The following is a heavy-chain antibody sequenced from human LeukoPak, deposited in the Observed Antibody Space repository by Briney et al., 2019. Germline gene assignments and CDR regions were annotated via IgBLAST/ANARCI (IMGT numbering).Heavy chain of an antibody. V-gene: IGHV3-53*04. J-gene: IGHJ6*02. Sequence: PGGSLRLSCAASGFTVSSNYMSSVRQAPGKGLEWVSVIYSGGSTYYADSVKGRFTISRHNSKNTLYLQMNSLRAEDTAVYYCARGGRWAYYYGSGAYGMDVWGQGTTVTVSS. CDR3: ARGGRWAYYYGSGAYGMDV. D-gene: IGHD3-10*01. CDR2: IYSGGST. CDR1: GFTVSSNY.